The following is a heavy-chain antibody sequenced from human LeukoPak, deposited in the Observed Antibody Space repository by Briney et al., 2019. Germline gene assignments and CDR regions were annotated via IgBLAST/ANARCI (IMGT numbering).Heavy chain of an antibody. CDR3: ARDPKRYCSSTSCPMGDY. Sequence: ASVKVSCKASGYTFTSYDINWVRQATGQGLEWMGWMNPNSGNTGYAQKLQGRVTMTTDTSTSTAYVELRSLRSDDTAVYYCARDPKRYCSSTSCPMGDYWGQGTLVTVSS. CDR1: GYTFTSYD. D-gene: IGHD2-2*01. V-gene: IGHV1-8*01. J-gene: IGHJ4*02. CDR2: MNPNSGNT.